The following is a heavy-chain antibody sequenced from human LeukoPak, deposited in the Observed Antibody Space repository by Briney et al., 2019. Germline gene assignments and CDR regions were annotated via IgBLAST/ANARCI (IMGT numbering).Heavy chain of an antibody. CDR1: GGSISSDGYY. D-gene: IGHD6-19*01. CDR3: ARHQAVTGTDWRFDP. Sequence: SETLSLTCTVSGGSISSDGYYWNWIRQHPGKGLEWIGYIYNSGRTYYNPSLESRVSISVDRSKNQFSLKLNSVTAADTAVYYCARHQAVTGTDWRFDPWGQGTLVTVSS. J-gene: IGHJ5*02. CDR2: IYNSGRT. V-gene: IGHV4-31*03.